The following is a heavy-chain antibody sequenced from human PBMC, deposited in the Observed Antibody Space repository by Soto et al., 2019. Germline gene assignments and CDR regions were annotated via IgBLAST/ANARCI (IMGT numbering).Heavy chain of an antibody. CDR2: FDPEDGET. V-gene: IGHV1-24*01. J-gene: IGHJ5*02. D-gene: IGHD3-10*01. CDR1: GYTLTELS. CDR3: ATGPFGNWFDP. Sequence: APVKVSWKVSGYTLTELSMHWVRQAPGKGLEWMGGFDPEDGETIYAQKFQGRVTMTEDTSTDTAYMELSSLRSEDTAVYYCATGPFGNWFDPWGQGTLVTVSS.